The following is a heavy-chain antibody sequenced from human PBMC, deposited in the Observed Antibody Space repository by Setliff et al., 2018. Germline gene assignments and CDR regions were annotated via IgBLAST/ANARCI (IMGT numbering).Heavy chain of an antibody. J-gene: IGHJ5*02. Sequence: HPGGSLRLSCAASGFTFSGSAMHWVRQASGKGLEWVGRIRSKTSGFATAYSASVKGRFTISRDDSMNTAYLQMDSLRTEDTAMYYCLLPCTSGWYNWVDPWGQGTLVTVSS. CDR3: LLPCTSGWYNWVDP. V-gene: IGHV3-73*01. CDR1: GFTFSGSA. CDR2: IRSKTSGFAT. D-gene: IGHD6-19*01.